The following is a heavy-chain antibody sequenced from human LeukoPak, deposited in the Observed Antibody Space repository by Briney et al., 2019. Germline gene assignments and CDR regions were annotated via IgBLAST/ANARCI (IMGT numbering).Heavy chain of an antibody. CDR3: AKDVARSVVVTAYDY. V-gene: IGHV1-8*01. Sequence: GASVRVSCTASGYTFTSYDINWVRQAPGQGLEWMGWINPNSGNTGYAQKFQGRVTMTRNTSISTAYMELSSLRSEDTAVYYCAKDVARSVVVTAYDYWGQGTLVTVSS. CDR1: GYTFTSYD. D-gene: IGHD4-23*01. CDR2: INPNSGNT. J-gene: IGHJ4*02.